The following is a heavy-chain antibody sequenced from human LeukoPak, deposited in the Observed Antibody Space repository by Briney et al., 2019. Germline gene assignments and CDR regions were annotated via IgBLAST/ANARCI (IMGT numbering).Heavy chain of an antibody. V-gene: IGHV3-23*01. CDR1: GFTFSSYA. Sequence: HPGGSLRLSCAASGFTFSSYAMSWVRQAPGKGLEWVSAISGSGGSTYYADSVKGRFTISRDNSKNTLYLQMNSLRAEDTAVYYCAILTVDIVATTSFDYWGQGTLVTVSS. CDR3: AILTVDIVATTSFDY. D-gene: IGHD5-12*01. J-gene: IGHJ4*02. CDR2: ISGSGGST.